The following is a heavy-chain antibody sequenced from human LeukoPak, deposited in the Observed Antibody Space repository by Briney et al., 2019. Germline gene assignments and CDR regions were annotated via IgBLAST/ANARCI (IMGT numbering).Heavy chain of an antibody. D-gene: IGHD5-18*01. CDR1: GFTFSSYW. CDR2: ISYDGSNK. V-gene: IGHV3-30*03. J-gene: IGHJ4*02. CDR3: ARSRGGYSSNLDY. Sequence: GGSLRLSYAASGFTFSSYWMHWVRQAPGKGLEWVAVISYDGSNKYYADSVKGRFTISRDNSKNTLYLQVNSLRAEDTAVYYCARSRGGYSSNLDYWGQGTLVTVSS.